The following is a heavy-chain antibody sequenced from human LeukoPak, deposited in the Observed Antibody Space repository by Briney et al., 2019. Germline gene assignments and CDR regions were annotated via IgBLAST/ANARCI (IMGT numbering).Heavy chain of an antibody. J-gene: IGHJ4*02. Sequence: GGSLRLSCAGSGFTFSSYGMSWVRQAPGTGLEWVSAISGNGGSTYYADSVKGRFTVSRDNSKNTLYVQMKGLRAEDTAVYYCAKDFVVVPGNVNYFDYWGQGTLVTVSS. V-gene: IGHV3-23*01. CDR1: GFTFSSYG. CDR2: ISGNGGST. CDR3: AKDFVVVPGNVNYFDY. D-gene: IGHD2-21*02.